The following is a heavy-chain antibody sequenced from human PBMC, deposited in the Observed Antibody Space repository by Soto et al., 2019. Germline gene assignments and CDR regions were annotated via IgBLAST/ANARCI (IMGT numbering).Heavy chain of an antibody. CDR2: ISYDGSNK. V-gene: IGHV3-30*18. J-gene: IGHJ4*02. D-gene: IGHD2-15*01. CDR3: AKDVAIVVVVAALDY. Sequence: QVQLVESGGGVVQPGRSLRLSCAASGFTFSSYGMHWVRQAPGKGLEWVAVISYDGSNKYYADSVKGRFTISSDNSKKTLYLQMNSLRAEDTAVYYCAKDVAIVVVVAALDYWGQGTLVTVSS. CDR1: GFTFSSYG.